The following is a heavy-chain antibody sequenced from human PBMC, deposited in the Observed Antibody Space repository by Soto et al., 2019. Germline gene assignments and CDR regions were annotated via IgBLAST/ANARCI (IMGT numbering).Heavy chain of an antibody. V-gene: IGHV1-2*04. CDR3: ARGLALIAAAGTLYHRESYYYGMDV. J-gene: IGHJ6*02. D-gene: IGHD6-13*01. CDR2: INPNSGGT. Sequence: ASVKVSCKASGYTFTGYYMHWVLQAPGQGLEWMGRINPNSGGTNYAQKFQGWVTMTRDTSISTAYMELSRLRSDDTAVYYCARGLALIAAAGTLYHRESYYYGMDVWGQGTTVTVSS. CDR1: GYTFTGYY.